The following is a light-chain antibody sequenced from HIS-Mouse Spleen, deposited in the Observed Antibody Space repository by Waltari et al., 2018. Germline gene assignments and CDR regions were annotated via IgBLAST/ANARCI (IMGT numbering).Light chain of an antibody. Sequence: SELTPPPSVSVSPGQTARITCSGDALTTQYASWYQQKPGQAPVLVIYKDSERPSGIPERFSGSSSGTTVTLTISGVQAEDEADYYCQSADSSGTGWVFGGGTKLTVL. V-gene: IGLV3-25*03. CDR1: ALTTQY. J-gene: IGLJ3*02. CDR2: KDS. CDR3: QSADSSGTGWV.